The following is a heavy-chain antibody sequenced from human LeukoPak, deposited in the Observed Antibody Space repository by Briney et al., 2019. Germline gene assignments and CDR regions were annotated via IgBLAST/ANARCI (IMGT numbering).Heavy chain of an antibody. D-gene: IGHD3-3*01. V-gene: IGHV4-31*03. J-gene: IGHJ6*02. CDR2: MYYTGST. CDR3: ARGPLWSGYYNVWGSGYYYGMDV. Sequence: SETLSLTCTVSGGSISSGGYYWSWILQHPGKGREWIGYMYYTGSTYYNPSLKSRVTISVDTSKNQFSLKLSSVTAADTAVYYCARGPLWSGYYNVWGSGYYYGMDVWGQGTTVTVSS. CDR1: GGSISSGGYY.